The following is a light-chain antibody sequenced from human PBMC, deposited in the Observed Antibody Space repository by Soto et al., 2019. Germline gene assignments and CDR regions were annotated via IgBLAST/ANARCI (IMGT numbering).Light chain of an antibody. CDR1: SRDVGNYNL. J-gene: IGLJ1*01. V-gene: IGLV2-23*01. CDR2: EGS. Sequence: QSALTQPASVSGSPGQSIAISCTGTSRDVGNYNLVSWYQQHPGKAPKVMIYEGSKRPSGVSDRFSGSKSGNTASLTISGLQADDEADYYCCSYAGDGTYVFGTGTKVTVL. CDR3: CSYAGDGTYV.